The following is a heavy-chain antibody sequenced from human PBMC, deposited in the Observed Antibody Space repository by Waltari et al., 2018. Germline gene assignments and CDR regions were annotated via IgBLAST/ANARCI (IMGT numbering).Heavy chain of an antibody. CDR3: AXGXSPXWYVLPTEMFHX. Sequence: LQESGPXLVXXSQTLSXSCTXSGGSIKSGSYYWNWIRLPAGKGLEWIGRVPTRGNXDYNPXLKSRVTISLXTSSNQFSLRMTSVTAAXTSVYYCAXGXSPXWYVLPTEMFHXWGQGTTVIVSS. J-gene: IGHJ3*01. CDR2: VPTRGNX. D-gene: IGHD3-10*02. V-gene: IGHV4-61*02. CDR1: GGSIKSGSYY.